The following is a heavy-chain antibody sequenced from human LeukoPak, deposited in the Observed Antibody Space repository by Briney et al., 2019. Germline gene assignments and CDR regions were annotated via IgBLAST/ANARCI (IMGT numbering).Heavy chain of an antibody. D-gene: IGHD3-22*01. CDR3: ARERGPYYYDSISATLAFDI. CDR2: INGGNGNT. CDR1: GYTFTSYA. J-gene: IGHJ3*02. V-gene: IGHV1-3*01. Sequence: ASVKVSCKASGYTFTSYAMHWVRQAPGERGECVGWINGGNGNTKYSQKLQGRVTITRDTSASTAYMELSSLRSEDTAVYYCARERGPYYYDSISATLAFDIWGQGTMVTVSS.